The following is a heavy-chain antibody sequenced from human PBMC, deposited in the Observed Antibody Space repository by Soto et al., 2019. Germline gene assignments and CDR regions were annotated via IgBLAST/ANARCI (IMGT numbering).Heavy chain of an antibody. CDR1: GGSISSSSYY. V-gene: IGHV4-39*01. CDR2: IYYSGST. Sequence: SETLSLTCTVSGGSISSSSYYWGWIRQPPGKGLEWIGSIYYSGSTYYNPSLKSRVTISVDTSKNQFSLKLSSVTAADTAVYYCARHWQQLVTDYWGQGTLVTVSS. J-gene: IGHJ4*02. D-gene: IGHD6-13*01. CDR3: ARHWQQLVTDY.